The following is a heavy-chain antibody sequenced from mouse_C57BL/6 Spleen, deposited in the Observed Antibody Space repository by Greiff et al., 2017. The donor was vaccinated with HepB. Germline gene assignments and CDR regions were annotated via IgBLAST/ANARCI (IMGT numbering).Heavy chain of an antibody. CDR2: INPNNGGT. J-gene: IGHJ3*01. V-gene: IGHV1-22*01. Sequence: DVQLQESGPELVKPGASVKMSCKASGYTFTDYNMHWVKQSHGKSLEWIGDINPNNGGTSYNQKFKGKATLTVNKSSSTAYMELRSLTSEDSAVYYCERGYSQGAWFAYWGQGTLVTVSA. D-gene: IGHD1-2*01. CDR1: GYTFTDYN. CDR3: ERGYSQGAWFAY.